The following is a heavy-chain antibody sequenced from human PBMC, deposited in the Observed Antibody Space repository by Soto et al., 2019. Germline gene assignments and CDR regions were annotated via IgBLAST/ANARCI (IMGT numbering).Heavy chain of an antibody. J-gene: IGHJ6*02. CDR1: GYSFTSYW. CDR3: ASRSSLGGPDYYGMDV. V-gene: IGHV5-51*01. D-gene: IGHD6-6*01. Sequence: GESLKISCQGSGYSFTSYWIGWVRQMPGKGLEWMGIIYPGDSDTRYSPSFQGQVTISADKSISTAYLQWSSLKASDTAMYYCASRSSLGGPDYYGMDVWGQGTTVTVSS. CDR2: IYPGDSDT.